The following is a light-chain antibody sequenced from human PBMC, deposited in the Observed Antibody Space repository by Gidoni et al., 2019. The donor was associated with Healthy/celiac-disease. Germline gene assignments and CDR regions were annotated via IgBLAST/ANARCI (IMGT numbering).Light chain of an antibody. Sequence: DIQRTKPQSSLPAAVGDRVTITCRASQSISSYLNWYQQKPGNAPTLLIYAASSLQSGVPSWFIGSGSWTAFSLTISSLQPADFSTSYCQQRYCTLGLTFXGXTKVEIK. J-gene: IGKJ4*01. CDR2: AAS. V-gene: IGKV1-39*01. CDR1: QSISSY. CDR3: QQRYCTLGLT.